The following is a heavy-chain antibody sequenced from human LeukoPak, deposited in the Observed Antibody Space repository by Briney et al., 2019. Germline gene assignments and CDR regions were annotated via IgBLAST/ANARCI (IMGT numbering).Heavy chain of an antibody. V-gene: IGHV1-18*01. CDR1: GYTFTSYA. CDR3: ARDLSWSKIVGAAHY. Sequence: ASVKVSCKASGYTFTSYAMNWVRQAPGQGLEWMGWISAYNGNTNYAQKLQGRVTMTTDTSTSTAYMELRSLRSDDTAVYYCARDLSWSKIVGAAHYWGQGTLVTVSS. CDR2: ISAYNGNT. D-gene: IGHD1-26*01. J-gene: IGHJ4*02.